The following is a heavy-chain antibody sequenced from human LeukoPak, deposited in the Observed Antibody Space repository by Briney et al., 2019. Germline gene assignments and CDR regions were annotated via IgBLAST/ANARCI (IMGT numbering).Heavy chain of an antibody. Sequence: GGSLRLSCAASGLTFDDYGMSWVRQAPGKGLEWVSGINWNGGSTGYADSVKGRFTISRDNAKNSLYLQMNSLRAEDTALYYCARAPYVWGSYRSSSSYFDYWGQGTLVTVSS. V-gene: IGHV3-20*04. CDR1: GLTFDDYG. CDR2: INWNGGST. CDR3: ARAPYVWGSYRSSSSYFDY. D-gene: IGHD3-16*02. J-gene: IGHJ4*02.